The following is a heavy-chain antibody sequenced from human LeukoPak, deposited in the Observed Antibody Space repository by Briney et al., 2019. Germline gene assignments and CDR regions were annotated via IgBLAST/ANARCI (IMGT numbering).Heavy chain of an antibody. V-gene: IGHV3-11*01. J-gene: IGHJ4*02. CDR1: GFTSSDYY. Sequence: PGGSLRLSCAASGFTSSDYYMSWIRQAPGKGLEWVSYISSSGSTIYYADSVKGRFTISRDNAKNSLYLQMNSLRAEDTAVYYCAKGGSVYSGSYFTFDYWGQGTLVTVSS. D-gene: IGHD1-26*01. CDR2: ISSSGSTI. CDR3: AKGGSVYSGSYFTFDY.